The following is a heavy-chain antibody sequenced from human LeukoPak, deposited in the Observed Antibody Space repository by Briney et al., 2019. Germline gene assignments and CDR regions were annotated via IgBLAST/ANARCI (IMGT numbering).Heavy chain of an antibody. CDR2: IIPIFGTA. D-gene: IGHD2-21*01. Sequence: GASVKVSCKASGGTFSSYAISWVRQAPGQGLEWMGGIIPIFGTANSAQKFQGRVTITADESTSTAYMELSSLRSEDTAVYYCARPSLGGPYPWRDVDREKVYYYYYYGMDVWGQGTTVTVSS. CDR1: GGTFSSYA. CDR3: ARPSLGGPYPWRDVDREKVYYYYYYGMDV. J-gene: IGHJ6*02. V-gene: IGHV1-69*13.